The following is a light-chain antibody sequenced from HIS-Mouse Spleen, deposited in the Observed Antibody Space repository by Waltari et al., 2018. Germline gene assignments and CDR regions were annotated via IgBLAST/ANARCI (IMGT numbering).Light chain of an antibody. V-gene: IGKV3-20*01. CDR2: GAS. CDR1: QSVSSSY. J-gene: IGKJ2*01. CDR3: QQYGSSPPYT. Sequence: EIVLTQSPGTLSLSPGERATLSCRASQSVSSSYLARYQQKPGQAPRLLIYGASSRATGIPDRFSGSGSGTDFTLTISRLEPEDFAVYYCQQYGSSPPYTFGQGTKPEIK.